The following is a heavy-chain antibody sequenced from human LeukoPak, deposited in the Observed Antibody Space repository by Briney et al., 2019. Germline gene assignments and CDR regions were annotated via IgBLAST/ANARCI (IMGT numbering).Heavy chain of an antibody. V-gene: IGHV3-33*01. Sequence: GGSLRLSCAASGFMFSDYGMHWVRQAPGKGLEWVAVIWYDGSKTYYVDSVKGRFSISRDNSKNTLYLQMSSLRAEDTAVYYCARDPTFDYWGQGTLVTVSS. CDR3: ARDPTFDY. CDR2: IWYDGSKT. J-gene: IGHJ4*02. CDR1: GFMFSDYG.